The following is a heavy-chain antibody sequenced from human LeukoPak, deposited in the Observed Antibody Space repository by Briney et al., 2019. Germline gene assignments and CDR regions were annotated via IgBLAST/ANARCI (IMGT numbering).Heavy chain of an antibody. V-gene: IGHV4-39*01. Sequence: PERLSPTCTLYAGSLSSRSYYWGWIREPPGKGLEWMGSIYDSATTYYNPSLKGRVTISVDTSKNQFSLKLSSVTAADTAVYYCARMGWELSADWFDPWGQGTLVIVSS. D-gene: IGHD1-26*01. CDR2: IYDSATT. CDR3: ARMGWELSADWFDP. CDR1: AGSLSSRSYY. J-gene: IGHJ5*02.